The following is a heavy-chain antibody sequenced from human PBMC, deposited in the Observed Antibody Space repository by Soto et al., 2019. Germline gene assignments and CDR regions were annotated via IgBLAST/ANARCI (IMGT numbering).Heavy chain of an antibody. Sequence: GGSLRLSCAASGFTFSSYSMNWVRQAPGKGLEWVSSISSSSSYIYYADSVKGRFTISRDNAKNSLYLQMNSLRAEDTAVYYCAREATVATGELDYWGQGTLVTVSS. CDR2: ISSSSSYI. D-gene: IGHD5-12*01. V-gene: IGHV3-21*01. J-gene: IGHJ4*02. CDR1: GFTFSSYS. CDR3: AREATVATGELDY.